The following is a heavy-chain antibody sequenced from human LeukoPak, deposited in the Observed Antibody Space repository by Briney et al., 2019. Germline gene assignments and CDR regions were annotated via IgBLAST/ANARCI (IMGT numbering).Heavy chain of an antibody. CDR1: GFTFSSYG. CDR3: AKWFITTRALDY. D-gene: IGHD6-6*01. CDR2: IRYDETKS. J-gene: IGHJ4*02. Sequence: GGSLRLSCAASGFTFSSYGMHWVRQAPGKGLEWVAFIRYDETKSDYADSVKGRFTISRDNSKNTLYLQMSSLRPEDTAVYYCAKWFITTRALDYWGQGTLVTVSS. V-gene: IGHV3-30*02.